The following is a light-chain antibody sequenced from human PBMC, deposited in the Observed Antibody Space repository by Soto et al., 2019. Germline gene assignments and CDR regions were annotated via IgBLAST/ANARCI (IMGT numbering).Light chain of an antibody. Sequence: QSVLTQPASVSGSPGQSITISCTGSSSDVGGYKYVSWYQQHPGKAPKFMIYEVSNRPSGVSNRFSGSKSGNTASLTISGLQAEDEADYYCSSYTSSSTLVFGTGTKLTVL. CDR1: SSDVGGYKY. J-gene: IGLJ1*01. CDR3: SSYTSSSTLV. CDR2: EVS. V-gene: IGLV2-14*01.